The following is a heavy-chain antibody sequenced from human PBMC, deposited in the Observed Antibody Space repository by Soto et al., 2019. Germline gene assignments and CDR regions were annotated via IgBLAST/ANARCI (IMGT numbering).Heavy chain of an antibody. CDR2: ISYDGSNK. Sequence: QVQLVESGGGVVQPGRSLRLSCAASGFTFSSYAMHWVRQAPGKGLEWVAVISYDGSNKYYADSVKGRFTISRDNSKNTLYLQMNSLRAEDTAVYYCARDLGAYSSSLDYWGQGTLVTVSS. V-gene: IGHV3-30-3*01. J-gene: IGHJ4*02. CDR3: ARDLGAYSSSLDY. CDR1: GFTFSSYA. D-gene: IGHD6-6*01.